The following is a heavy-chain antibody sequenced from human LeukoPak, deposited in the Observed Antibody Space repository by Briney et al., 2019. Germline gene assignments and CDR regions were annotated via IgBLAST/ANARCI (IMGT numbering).Heavy chain of an antibody. D-gene: IGHD1-26*01. CDR2: IRGSGGST. J-gene: IGHJ4*02. V-gene: IGHV3-23*01. Sequence: GGSLRLPWSATGFTFSSYDMSWVGQAPGKGVQWVVGIRGSGGSTFYADSVKGRFTISRDNSKNTLYLQLNTLRAEDTAVYYCAKSRSSGSYYDPFDYWGQGALVTVSS. CDR3: AKSRSSGSYYDPFDY. CDR1: GFTFSSYD.